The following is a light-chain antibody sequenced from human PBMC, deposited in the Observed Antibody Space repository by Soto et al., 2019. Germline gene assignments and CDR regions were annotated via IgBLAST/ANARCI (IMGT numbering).Light chain of an antibody. CDR3: QQYKNWPPMYT. CDR2: DAS. V-gene: IGKV3-15*01. J-gene: IGKJ2*01. CDR1: QSVSRN. Sequence: EIVMTQSPATLSVSPGERATFSCRASQSVSRNLAWYQQKPGQAPRLLIYDASTRATGVPARFSGSGSGTEFTLTISSLQSEDFAVYYCQQYKNWPPMYTFGQGTKLEIK.